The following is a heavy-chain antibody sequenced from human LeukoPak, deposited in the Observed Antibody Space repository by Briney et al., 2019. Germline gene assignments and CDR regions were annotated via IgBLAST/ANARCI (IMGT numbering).Heavy chain of an antibody. J-gene: IGHJ5*02. D-gene: IGHD3-10*01. CDR2: ISAYNGNT. V-gene: IGHV1-18*01. CDR1: GYIFTSFG. CDR3: ARESIYYGSGSPFDP. Sequence: ASVKVSCKASGYIFTSFGISWVRQAPGQGLEWMGWISAYNGNTNYAQKLQGRVTMTTDKSTRTAYMELRSLRFDDTAVYYCARESIYYGSGSPFDPWGQGTLVTVSS.